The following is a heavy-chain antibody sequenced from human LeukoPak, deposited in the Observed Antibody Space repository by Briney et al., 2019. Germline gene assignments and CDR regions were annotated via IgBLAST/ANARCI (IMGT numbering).Heavy chain of an antibody. J-gene: IGHJ5*02. Sequence: ASVKGSCKVSGYTLTELSMHWVRQAPGKGLEWMGGFDPEDGETIYAQKFQGRVTMTEDTSTDTAYMELSSLRSKDTAVYYCATIASTPSYYYDSSGFNWFDPWGQGTLVTVSS. CDR2: FDPEDGET. D-gene: IGHD3-22*01. CDR3: ATIASTPSYYYDSSGFNWFDP. CDR1: GYTLTELS. V-gene: IGHV1-24*01.